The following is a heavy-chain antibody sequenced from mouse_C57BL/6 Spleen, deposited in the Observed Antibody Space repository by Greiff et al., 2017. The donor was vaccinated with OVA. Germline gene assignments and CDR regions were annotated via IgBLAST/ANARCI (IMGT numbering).Heavy chain of an antibody. Sequence: QVQLQQSGAELVRPGTSVKVSCKASGYAFTNYLIEWVKQRPGQGLEWIGVINPGSGGTNYNEKFKGKATLTADKSSSTAYMQLSSLTSEDSAVYFCARQGPPLAMDYWGQGTSVTVSS. CDR3: ARQGPPLAMDY. V-gene: IGHV1-54*01. J-gene: IGHJ4*01. CDR1: GYAFTNYL. CDR2: INPGSGGT.